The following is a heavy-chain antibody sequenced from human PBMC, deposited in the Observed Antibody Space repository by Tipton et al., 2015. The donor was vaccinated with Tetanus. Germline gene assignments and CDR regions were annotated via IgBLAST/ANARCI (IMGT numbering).Heavy chain of an antibody. Sequence: QLVQSGAEVKKPGESLKISCKASGHNSRSYWISWVRQMPGRGLEWMGIIYLGDSHATYSPSFQGQVTISADQSINTAYLQWTSLKASDPVIYFCARLPKHYSASGSTWGQGTLVTVSS. CDR1: GHNSRSYW. CDR3: ARLPKHYSASGST. D-gene: IGHD3-10*01. J-gene: IGHJ1*01. CDR2: IYLGDSHA. V-gene: IGHV5-51*01.